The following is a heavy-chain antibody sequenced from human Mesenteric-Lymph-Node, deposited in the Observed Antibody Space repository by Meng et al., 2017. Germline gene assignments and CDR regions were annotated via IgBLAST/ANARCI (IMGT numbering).Heavy chain of an antibody. J-gene: IGHJ5*02. D-gene: IGHD2-21*02. CDR3: ARAGELVVTALFDP. CDR2: IIPIFGTA. CDR1: GGTFRRYA. Sequence: PVVRSAAGVKRPGASVEDSCKASGGTFRRYAIRWVRHARGQGLEWMGGIIPIFGTANYAQKFQGRVTITADKSTSTAYMELSSLRSEDTAVYYCARAGELVVTALFDPWGQGTLVTVSS. V-gene: IGHV1-69*06.